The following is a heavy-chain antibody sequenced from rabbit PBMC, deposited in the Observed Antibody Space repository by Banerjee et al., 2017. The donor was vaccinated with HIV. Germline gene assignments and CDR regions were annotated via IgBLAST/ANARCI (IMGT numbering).Heavy chain of an antibody. CDR1: GFSFSSGYC. CDR3: ARVGVSYGYAGYAYARGIYGL. CDR2: IGVGSGGT. Sequence: QQQLEESGGGLVKPEGSLTLTCTTSGFSFSSGYCMCWVRQTPGKGLEWIGCIGVGSGGTNSASWAKGRFTISKTSSTTVTLQMTSLTVADTATYFCARVGVSYGYAGYAYARGIYGLWGQGTLVTVS. D-gene: IGHD6-1*01. V-gene: IGHV1S45*01. J-gene: IGHJ3*01.